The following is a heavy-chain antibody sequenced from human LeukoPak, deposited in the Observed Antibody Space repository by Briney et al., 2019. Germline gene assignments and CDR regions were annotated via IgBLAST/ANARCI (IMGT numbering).Heavy chain of an antibody. V-gene: IGHV4-30-2*01. D-gene: IGHD5-12*01. CDR1: ARSISGGGYS. CDR3: ARLSGGNDPPFDF. CDR2: IYHSGNT. Sequence: PSETLSLTCALSARSISGGGYSWSWIRQPPGKGLEWIGYIYHSGNTYYNPSLKSRVTISVDRSKSQFSLKLSSVTAADTAVYYCARLSGGNDPPFDFWGQGSLVTVSS. J-gene: IGHJ4*02.